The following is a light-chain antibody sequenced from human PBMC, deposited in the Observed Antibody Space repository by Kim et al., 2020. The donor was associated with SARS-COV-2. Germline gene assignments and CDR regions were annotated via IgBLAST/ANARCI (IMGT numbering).Light chain of an antibody. CDR3: QQYQTYSFT. CDR1: QSVADW. Sequence: DIQMTQSPSTLSASVGDRVIITCRASQSVADWLAWYQQKPGKAPKLLIYMAYNLEKGVPSRFSGSGFGTEFTLTINSLQPDDFATYYCQQYQTYSFTFGPGTKVDIK. J-gene: IGKJ3*01. V-gene: IGKV1-5*03. CDR2: MAY.